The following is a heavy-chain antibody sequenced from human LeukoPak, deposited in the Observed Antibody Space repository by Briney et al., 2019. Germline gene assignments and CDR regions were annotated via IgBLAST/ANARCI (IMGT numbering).Heavy chain of an antibody. Sequence: PSETLSLTCTVSGGSISSYYWCWIWQPAAQGQESIGRIYISWSTNYNPSLKIRVPISVDESKTQFSLTLSSVTAADTAVYYCARAIAAAGLYYFDYWGQGTLVTVSS. D-gene: IGHD6-13*01. CDR2: IYISWST. J-gene: IGHJ4*02. CDR3: ARAIAAAGLYYFDY. CDR1: GGSISSYY. V-gene: IGHV4-4*07.